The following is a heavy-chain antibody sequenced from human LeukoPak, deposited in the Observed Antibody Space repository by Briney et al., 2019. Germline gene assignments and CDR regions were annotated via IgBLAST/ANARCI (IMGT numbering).Heavy chain of an antibody. CDR3: AKEGIAVAGTVLGLFDY. D-gene: IGHD6-19*01. Sequence: GGSLRLSCAASGFTFSSYGMHWVRQAPGKVLEWVAVIWYDGSNKYYADSVKGRFTISRDNSKNTLYLQMNRLRAEETAVYYCAKEGIAVAGTVLGLFDYWGQGTLVTVSS. J-gene: IGHJ4*02. CDR2: IWYDGSNK. V-gene: IGHV3-33*06. CDR1: GFTFSSYG.